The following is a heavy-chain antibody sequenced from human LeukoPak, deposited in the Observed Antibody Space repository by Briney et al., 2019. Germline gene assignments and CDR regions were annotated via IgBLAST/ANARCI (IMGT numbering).Heavy chain of an antibody. J-gene: IGHJ5*02. Sequence: GASVKVSCKASGYTFTCYYMHWVRQAPGQGLEWMGWINPNSGGTNYAQKFQGRVTMTRDTSISTAYMELSRLRSDDTAVYYCARGGITIFGVVRGDNWFDPWGQGTLVTVSS. V-gene: IGHV1-2*02. CDR2: INPNSGGT. CDR3: ARGGITIFGVVRGDNWFDP. CDR1: GYTFTCYY. D-gene: IGHD3-3*01.